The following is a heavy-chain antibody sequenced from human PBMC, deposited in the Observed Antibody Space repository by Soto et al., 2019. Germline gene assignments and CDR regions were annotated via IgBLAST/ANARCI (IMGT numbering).Heavy chain of an antibody. CDR1: GFTLSDYY. J-gene: IGHJ4*02. D-gene: IGHD2-2*01. CDR2: ISNDGSNT. V-gene: IGHV3-74*01. Sequence: GVLRLSCAASGFTLSDYYMHWARQAPGKGLVWVSRISNDGSNTDYADSVKGRFTISRDNAKNTMHLQMNSLRAEDTAVYYCARVPDCSSSGCYSYFDIWGQGTLVTVSS. CDR3: ARVPDCSSSGCYSYFDI.